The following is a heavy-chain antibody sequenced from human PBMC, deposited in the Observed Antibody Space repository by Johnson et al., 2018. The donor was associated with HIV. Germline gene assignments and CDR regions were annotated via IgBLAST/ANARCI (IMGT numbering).Heavy chain of an antibody. D-gene: IGHD1-26*01. CDR3: APRGRVGGSYGDAFDI. CDR2: ISYDGSNK. CDR1: GFTFSSYA. V-gene: IGHV3-30-3*01. Sequence: QVQLVESGGGLVQPGGSLRLSCAASGFTFSSYAMHWVRQAPGKGLEWVAVISYDGSNKYYADSVKGRFTISRDNSKNTLYLQMNSLTSEDTAVYYCAPRGRVGGSYGDAFDIWGQGTMVTVSS. J-gene: IGHJ3*02.